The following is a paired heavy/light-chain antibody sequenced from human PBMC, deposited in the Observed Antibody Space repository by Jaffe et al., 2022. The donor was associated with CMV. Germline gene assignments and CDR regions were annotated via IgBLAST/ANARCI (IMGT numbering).Light chain of an antibody. CDR1: QSIITY. CDR3: QQSYSTPL. CDR2: AAS. V-gene: IGKV1-39*01. J-gene: IGKJ3*01. Sequence: DIQMTQFPSSLSASVGDRLTITCRASQSIITYLNWYQQKPGKAPNLLIYAASSLQSGVPSRFSGSGSGTDFTLTISSLQPEDSATYYCQQSYSTPLFGPGTKVEIK.
Heavy chain of an antibody. V-gene: IGHV4-61*08. CDR3: ASARRLNSYEPAYQYGMDV. Sequence: QVQLQESGPGLVKPSETLSLTCSVSGASVSRDGYYWSWIRQPPGKGLEWIAYIYYTGSTNYNPSLKSRLTISLDTSKNQFSLKLSSVTAADTAVYYCASARRLNSYEPAYQYGMDVWGQGTTVTVSS. CDR2: IYYTGST. J-gene: IGHJ6*02. D-gene: IGHD5-18*01. CDR1: GASVSRDGYY.